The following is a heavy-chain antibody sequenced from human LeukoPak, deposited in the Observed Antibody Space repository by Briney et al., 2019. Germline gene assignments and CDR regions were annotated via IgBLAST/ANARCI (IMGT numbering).Heavy chain of an antibody. Sequence: GGSLRLSCAASGFTVSSNYMSWVRQAPGKGLEWVSVIYSGGSTYYADSVKGRFTISRDNSKNTLYLQMNSLRAEDTAVYYCAKDLYYCGGDCYEPFDYWGQGTLVTVSS. J-gene: IGHJ4*02. D-gene: IGHD2-21*01. CDR3: AKDLYYCGGDCYEPFDY. CDR1: GFTVSSNY. V-gene: IGHV3-53*05. CDR2: IYSGGST.